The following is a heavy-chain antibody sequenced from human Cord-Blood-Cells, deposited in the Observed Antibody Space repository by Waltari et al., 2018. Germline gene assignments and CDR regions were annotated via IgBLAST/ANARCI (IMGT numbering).Heavy chain of an antibody. CDR1: GGSFSGYY. CDR3: ARMDYGDFDY. Sequence: QVQLQQWGAGLLKPSETLSLTCAVYGGSFSGYYWSWIRQPPGKGLEWIGEINHSGITNYNPSLKSRVTISVDTSKNQFSLKLSSVTAADTAVYYCARMDYGDFDYWGQGTLVTVSS. J-gene: IGHJ4*02. V-gene: IGHV4-34*01. D-gene: IGHD4-17*01. CDR2: INHSGIT.